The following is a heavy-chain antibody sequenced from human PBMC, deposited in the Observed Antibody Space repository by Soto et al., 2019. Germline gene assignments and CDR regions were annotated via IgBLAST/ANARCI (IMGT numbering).Heavy chain of an antibody. Sequence: QVQLVQSGAEEKKPGSSVKVSCKASGGTFSSYAISWVRQAPGQGLEWMGGIIPIFATADYAQKFQGRVTITAEESTSTAYKELSSLRSEDTAVYYCARSITGTVSYYYGMDVWGQGTTVTVSS. CDR1: GGTFSSYA. V-gene: IGHV1-69*12. J-gene: IGHJ6*02. CDR2: IIPIFATA. CDR3: ARSITGTVSYYYGMDV. D-gene: IGHD1-20*01.